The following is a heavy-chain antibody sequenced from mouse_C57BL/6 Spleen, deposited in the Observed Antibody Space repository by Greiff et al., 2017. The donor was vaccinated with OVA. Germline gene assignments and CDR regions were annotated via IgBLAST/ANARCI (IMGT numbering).Heavy chain of an antibody. CDR2: IYPGDGDT. V-gene: IGHV1-82*01. D-gene: IGHD2-2*01. CDR1: GYAFSSSW. Sequence: QVQLQQSGPELVKPGASVKISCKASGYAFSSSWMNWVKQRPGKGLEWIGRIYPGDGDTNYNGKFKGKATLTADKSSSTAYMQLSSLTSEDSAVYFCARSDYYGYDGYAMDYWGQGTSVTVSS. CDR3: ARSDYYGYDGYAMDY. J-gene: IGHJ4*01.